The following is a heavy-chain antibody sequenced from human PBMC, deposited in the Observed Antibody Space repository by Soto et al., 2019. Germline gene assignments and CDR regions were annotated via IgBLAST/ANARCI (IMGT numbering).Heavy chain of an antibody. CDR1: GGLFSSYA. Sequence: SVKVSCKDSGGLFSSYAISWVRQAPGQGLEWMGGIIPVFGTTYYAEKFQGRVTITADESTNTAYMELSTLRSEDTAMYYCARGGSGYVWFNEFWGQGSLVTAPQ. J-gene: IGHJ4*02. CDR3: ARGGSGYVWFNEF. V-gene: IGHV1-69*13. D-gene: IGHD3-22*01. CDR2: IIPVFGTT.